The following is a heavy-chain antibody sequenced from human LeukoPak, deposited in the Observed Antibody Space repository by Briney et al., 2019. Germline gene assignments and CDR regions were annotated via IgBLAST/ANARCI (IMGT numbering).Heavy chain of an antibody. CDR2: INHSGST. D-gene: IGHD3-10*01. J-gene: IGHJ4*02. Sequence: PSETLSLTCAVYGGSFSGYYWSWIRQPPGKGLEWIGEINHSGSTNYNPSLKSRVTISVDTSKNQFSLKLSSVTAADTAVYYCARYGWFGELTQDWGQGTLVTVSS. V-gene: IGHV4-34*01. CDR1: GGSFSGYY. CDR3: ARYGWFGELTQD.